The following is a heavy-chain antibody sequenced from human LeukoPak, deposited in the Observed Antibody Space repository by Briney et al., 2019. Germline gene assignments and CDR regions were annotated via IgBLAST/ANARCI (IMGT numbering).Heavy chain of an antibody. Sequence: ASVKVSCKASGKTFTGNYMHWVRQAPGQGLEWMGWINPNSGGTNYAQKFQGRVTMTRDTSISTAYMELSRLRSDDTAVYYCARAGMAARRGTYHYYYIDVWGKGTTVTVSS. CDR1: GKTFTGNY. V-gene: IGHV1-2*02. CDR3: ARAGMAARRGTYHYYYIDV. J-gene: IGHJ6*03. D-gene: IGHD6-6*01. CDR2: INPNSGGT.